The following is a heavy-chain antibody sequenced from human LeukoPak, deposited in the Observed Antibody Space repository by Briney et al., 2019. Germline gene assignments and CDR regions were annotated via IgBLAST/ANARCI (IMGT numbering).Heavy chain of an antibody. V-gene: IGHV1-2*02. CDR3: ARASRGYSYGYIDY. Sequence: ASVKVSCKASGYTFTGYYMHWVRQAPGQGLEWMGWINPNSGGTNYAQKFQGRVTMTRDTSISTAYMEPSRLRSDDTAVYYCARASRGYSYGYIDYWGEGTLVSVSS. J-gene: IGHJ4*02. CDR2: INPNSGGT. D-gene: IGHD5-18*01. CDR1: GYTFTGYY.